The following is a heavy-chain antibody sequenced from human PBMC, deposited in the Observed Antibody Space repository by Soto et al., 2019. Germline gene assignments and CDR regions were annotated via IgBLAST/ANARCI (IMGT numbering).Heavy chain of an antibody. CDR2: INAGNGNT. CDR1: GYTFTGYY. CDR3: ARVHPRSDYEP. Sequence: PSVKVSCKASGYTFTGYYMHWVRQASGQGLEWMGWINAGNGNTKYSQKFQGRVTITRDTSASTAYMELSSLRSEDTAVYYCARVHPRSDYEPWGQGTLVTVSS. D-gene: IGHD4-17*01. J-gene: IGHJ5*02. V-gene: IGHV1-3*01.